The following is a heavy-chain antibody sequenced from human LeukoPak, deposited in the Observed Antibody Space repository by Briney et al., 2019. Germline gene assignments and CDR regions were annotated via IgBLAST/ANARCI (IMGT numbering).Heavy chain of an antibody. CDR2: INWNSGSI. J-gene: IGHJ4*02. V-gene: IGHV3-9*01. Sequence: PGGSLRLSCAASGFTFDDYALHWVRQAPGEGLEWVSGINWNSGSIVYADSVKGRFTISRDNAKNSLYLQMNSLRAEDTALYYCAKDASLVRGALEGDYFDYWGQGTLVTVSA. D-gene: IGHD3-10*01. CDR1: GFTFDDYA. CDR3: AKDASLVRGALEGDYFDY.